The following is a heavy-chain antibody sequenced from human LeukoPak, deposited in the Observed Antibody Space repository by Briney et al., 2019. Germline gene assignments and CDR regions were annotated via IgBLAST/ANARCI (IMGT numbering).Heavy chain of an antibody. Sequence: GGSLRLSCAASGFTFSSYGMHWVRQAPGMGLEWVAVISYDGSNKYYADSVKGRFTISRDNSKNTLYLQMNSLRAEDTAVYYCAKRGRVAARPGNWFDPWGQGTLVTVSS. D-gene: IGHD6-6*01. V-gene: IGHV3-30*18. CDR2: ISYDGSNK. J-gene: IGHJ5*02. CDR1: GFTFSSYG. CDR3: AKRGRVAARPGNWFDP.